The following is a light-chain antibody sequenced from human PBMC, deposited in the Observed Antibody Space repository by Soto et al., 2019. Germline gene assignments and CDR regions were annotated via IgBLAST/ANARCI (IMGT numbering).Light chain of an antibody. V-gene: IGKV3-20*01. J-gene: IGKJ2*01. CDR2: GAS. CDR1: RSVTSSS. CDR3: QQYATSPYT. Sequence: EIVLTQSPDTLSLSPGETATLSCWASRSVTSSSLAWYQQKPGQAPRLLIYGASRRATDIPVRFSGSGSGTDFTLTISRLGPEDFAVYSCQQYATSPYTFGQGTKLEIK.